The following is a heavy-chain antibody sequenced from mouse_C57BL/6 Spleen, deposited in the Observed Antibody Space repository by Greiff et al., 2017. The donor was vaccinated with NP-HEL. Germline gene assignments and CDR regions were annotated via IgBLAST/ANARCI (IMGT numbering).Heavy chain of an antibody. D-gene: IGHD3-2*02. CDR1: GYAFSSYW. J-gene: IGHJ3*01. CDR3: ARSSDSSGYLAY. Sequence: VQLQQSGAELVKPGASVKISCKASGYAFSSYWMNWVKQRPGKGLEWIGQIYPGDGDTNYNGKFKGKATLTADKSSSTAYMQLSSLTSEDSAVYFCARSSDSSGYLAYWGQGTLVTVSA. V-gene: IGHV1-80*01. CDR2: IYPGDGDT.